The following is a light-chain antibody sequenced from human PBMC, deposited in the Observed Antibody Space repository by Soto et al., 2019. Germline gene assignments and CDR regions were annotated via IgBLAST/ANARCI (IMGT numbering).Light chain of an antibody. CDR2: AAS. CDR3: QHYNSYSEA. CDR1: QSISNF. J-gene: IGKJ1*01. Sequence: DIQMTQSPSSLSASVGYIVTITCRASQSISNFLNWYQQKPGKAPKLLIYAASSLQSGVPSRFSGSGSGTEFTLTISSLQPDDFATYYCQHYNSYSEAFGQGTKVDI. V-gene: IGKV1-39*01.